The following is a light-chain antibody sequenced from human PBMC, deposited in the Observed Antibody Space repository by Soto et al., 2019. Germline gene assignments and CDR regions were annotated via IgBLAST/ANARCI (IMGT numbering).Light chain of an antibody. CDR2: RNN. CDR1: SSNIGSNY. J-gene: IGLJ2*01. V-gene: IGLV1-47*01. CDR3: AAWDDSLSGFVV. Sequence: QAVVTQPPSASGTPGQRVTISCSGSSSNIGSNYVYWYQQLPGTAPKLLIYRNNQRPSGVPDRSSGSNSGTSASLAISGLRSEDEADYYCAAWDDSLSGFVVFGGGTKVTVL.